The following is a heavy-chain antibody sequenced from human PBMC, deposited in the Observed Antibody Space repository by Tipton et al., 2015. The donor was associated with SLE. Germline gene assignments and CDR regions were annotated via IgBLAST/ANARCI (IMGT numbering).Heavy chain of an antibody. CDR3: ARVVRSGWDLLNGYFDL. V-gene: IGHV4-59*01. J-gene: IGHJ2*01. CDR1: GGPTSSYY. CDR2: IYYSGTI. D-gene: IGHD6-19*01. Sequence: TLSLTCTVSGGPTSSYYWGWIRQPPGKGLEWIASIYYSGTINYNPSLKSRVTMSIDMSKNQFSLNLISVTTADTAVYYCARVVRSGWDLLNGYFDLWGRGTLVTVSS.